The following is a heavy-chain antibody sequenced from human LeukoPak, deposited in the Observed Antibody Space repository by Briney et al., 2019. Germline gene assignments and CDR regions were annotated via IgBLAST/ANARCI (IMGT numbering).Heavy chain of an antibody. CDR2: IYYSGST. CDR3: ARHVNSNGSPSDY. V-gene: IGHV4-39*07. D-gene: IGHD1-26*01. CDR1: GGSISSSSYY. J-gene: IGHJ4*02. Sequence: SETLSLTCTVSGGSISSSSYYWGWIRQPPGKGLEWIGSIYYSGSTYYNPSLKSRVTILVDTSKNQFSLKLSSVTAADTAVYYCARHVNSNGSPSDYWGQGTLVTVSS.